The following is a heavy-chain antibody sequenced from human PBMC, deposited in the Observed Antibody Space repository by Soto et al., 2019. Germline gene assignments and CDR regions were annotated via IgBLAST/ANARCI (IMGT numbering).Heavy chain of an antibody. J-gene: IGHJ4*02. CDR3: ARNRYGGYDFDS. V-gene: IGHV4-4*02. Sequence: PSETLSLTCTVSNGSMTSSLWWSWVRQSPGKGLEWIGEVAQSGFTSYNPSLKSRLTISQDRSNNQFSLRLTSVTAADTAVYYCARNRYGGYDFDSWGQGTLVTVSS. CDR2: VAQSGFT. CDR1: NGSMTSSLW. D-gene: IGHD5-12*01.